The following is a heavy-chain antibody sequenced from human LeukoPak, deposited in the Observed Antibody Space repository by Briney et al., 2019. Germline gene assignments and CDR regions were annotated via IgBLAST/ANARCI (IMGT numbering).Heavy chain of an antibody. V-gene: IGHV3-21*01. CDR1: GFTFSSYS. CDR2: ISSSSSYI. CDR3: ARDPSIAAVYYFDY. Sequence: GGSLRLSCAASGFTFSSYSMNWVRQAPGKGLEWVSSISSSSSYIYYADSVKGRFTISRDNAKNPLYLQMNSLRAEDTAVYYCARDPSIAAVYYFDYWGQGTPVTVSS. J-gene: IGHJ4*02. D-gene: IGHD6-13*01.